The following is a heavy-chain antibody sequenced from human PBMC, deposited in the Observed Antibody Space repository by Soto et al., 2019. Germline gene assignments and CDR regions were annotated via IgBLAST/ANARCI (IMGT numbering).Heavy chain of an antibody. V-gene: IGHV3-23*01. D-gene: IGHD3-16*01. CDR2: ISGSGGST. CDR3: AKDLHGGNYFDY. Sequence: GGSLRLSCAASGFTFSSYAMSWVRQAPGKGLEWVSAISGSGGSTYYADSVKGRFTTSRDNSKNTLYLQMNSLRAEDTAVYYCAKDLHGGNYFDYWGQGTLVTVSS. CDR1: GFTFSSYA. J-gene: IGHJ4*02.